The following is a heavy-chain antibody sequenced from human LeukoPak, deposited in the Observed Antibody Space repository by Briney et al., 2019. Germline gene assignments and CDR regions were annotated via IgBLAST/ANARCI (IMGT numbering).Heavy chain of an antibody. J-gene: IGHJ4*02. CDR2: ISHDGSIT. D-gene: IGHD2-15*01. CDR1: GFTFSSYG. Sequence: GGSLRLSCAASGFTFSSYGMPWVRQAPGKGLEWVAVISHDGSITYYVDSVKGRFTISRDNSKNTLYLQMNSLRAEDTAVYYCAKVIGAFLGYCSGGSCYSGPFDYWGQGTLVTVSS. CDR3: AKVIGAFLGYCSGGSCYSGPFDY. V-gene: IGHV3-30*18.